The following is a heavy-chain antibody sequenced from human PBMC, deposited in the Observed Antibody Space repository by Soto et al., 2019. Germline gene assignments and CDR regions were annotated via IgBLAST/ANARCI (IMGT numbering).Heavy chain of an antibody. CDR1: GGSFSGHF. J-gene: IGHJ5*02. CDR2: INQGGRT. Sequence: QEHLQQWGAGLLKPTETLSLTCAVYGGSFSGHFWSWIRQSPGKGLEWIGEINQGGRTNCNPSLTSRVTMSLATSNSQFSLNLTSVPGAGTAIYYCATSQRLFGWFGPWGQGPPVTAS. D-gene: IGHD3-16*01. V-gene: IGHV4-34*01. CDR3: ATSQRLFGWFGP.